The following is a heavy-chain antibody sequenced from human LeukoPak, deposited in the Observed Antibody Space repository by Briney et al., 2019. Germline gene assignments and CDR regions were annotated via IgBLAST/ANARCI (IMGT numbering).Heavy chain of an antibody. CDR2: IYYSGST. V-gene: IGHV4-31*03. D-gene: IGHD1-26*01. CDR1: GVSISSGGYY. CDR3: AKDLLGWELRARRNWFDP. J-gene: IGHJ5*02. Sequence: SETLSLTCTVSGVSISSGGYYWSWIRQHPGKGLEWIGYIYYSGSTYYNPSLKSRVTISVDTSKNQFSLKLSSATAADTAVYYCAKDLLGWELRARRNWFDPWGQGTLVTVSS.